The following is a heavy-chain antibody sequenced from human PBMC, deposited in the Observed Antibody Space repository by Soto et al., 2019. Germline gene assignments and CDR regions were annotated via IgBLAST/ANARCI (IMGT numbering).Heavy chain of an antibody. CDR1: GGSLSNYG. V-gene: IGHV1-69*12. CDR3: ARGDATKIVVTTYYAMDV. J-gene: IGHJ6*02. D-gene: IGHD3-22*01. CDR2: IIPVFGTP. Sequence: QVQLVQSGAEVKKPGSSVKVSCKASGGSLSNYGISWVRQAPGQGLEWMGAIIPVFGTPNYAQKFQDRVTINADESTTTVYMEVRSLTSEDTAVYYCARGDATKIVVTTYYAMDVWGQGTTVNVSS.